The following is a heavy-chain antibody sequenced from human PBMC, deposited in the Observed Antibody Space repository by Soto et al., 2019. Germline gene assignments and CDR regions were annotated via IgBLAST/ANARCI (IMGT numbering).Heavy chain of an antibody. CDR3: ARALSSAAGLYFDF. J-gene: IGHJ4*02. CDR2: IHTTDGT. Sequence: SETLSLTCTVSGGSIISYYCSFSSHPACKGMEWIGRIHTTDGTNYNPSLKSRVTMSIDTSNNQFSLKLSSLTAADTAVYYCARALSSAAGLYFDFWGQGTLVTVSS. V-gene: IGHV4-4*07. CDR1: GGSIISYY. D-gene: IGHD6-13*01.